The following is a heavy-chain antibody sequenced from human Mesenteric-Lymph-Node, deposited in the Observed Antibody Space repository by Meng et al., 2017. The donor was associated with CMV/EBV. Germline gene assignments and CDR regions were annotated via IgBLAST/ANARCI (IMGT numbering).Heavy chain of an antibody. CDR1: GYTFTSYG. J-gene: IGHJ6*02. CDR3: ARVPARPDYYYYGMDV. Sequence: SVKVSCKASGYTFTSYGISWVRQAPGQGLEWMGWISAYNGNTNYAQKLQGRVTMTTDTSTSTVYMELSSLRSEDTAVYYCARVPARPDYYYYGMDVWGQGTTVTVSS. D-gene: IGHD6-6*01. CDR2: ISAYNGNT. V-gene: IGHV1-18*01.